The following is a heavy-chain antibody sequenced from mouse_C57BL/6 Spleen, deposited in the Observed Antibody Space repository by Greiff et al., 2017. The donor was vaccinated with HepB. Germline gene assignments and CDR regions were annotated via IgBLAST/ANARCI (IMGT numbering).Heavy chain of an antibody. Sequence: QVQLKESGAELAKPGASVKLSCKASGYTFTSYWMHWVKQRPGQGLEWIGYINPSSGYTKYNQKFKDKATLTADNSSSTAYMQLSSLTYEDSAVYYCAREEITTVGALFDCWGQGTTLTVSS. V-gene: IGHV1-7*01. CDR3: AREEITTVGALFDC. J-gene: IGHJ2*01. CDR1: GYTFTSYW. CDR2: INPSSGYT. D-gene: IGHD1-1*01.